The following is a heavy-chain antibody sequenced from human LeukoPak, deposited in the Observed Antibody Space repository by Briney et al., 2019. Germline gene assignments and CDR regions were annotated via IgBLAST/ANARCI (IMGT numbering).Heavy chain of an antibody. D-gene: IGHD6-13*01. J-gene: IGHJ5*02. Sequence: GESLKISCKVSGYIFTSDWIGCVRQVPGKGLEWMGIIHPGDSDTRYSPSLQGQVTFSADKSISTAYLQWSSLKASDTAMYYCARGIAAAGNWFDPWGQGTLVTVSS. CDR2: IHPGDSDT. V-gene: IGHV5-51*01. CDR1: GYIFTSDW. CDR3: ARGIAAAGNWFDP.